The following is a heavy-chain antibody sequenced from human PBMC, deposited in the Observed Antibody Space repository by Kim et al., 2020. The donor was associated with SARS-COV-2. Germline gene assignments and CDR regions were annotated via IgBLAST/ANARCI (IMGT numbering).Heavy chain of an antibody. V-gene: IGHV3-30*18. CDR3: AKDRGGIAARLYYYYYGMDI. D-gene: IGHD6-6*01. Sequence: GGSLRLSCAASGFTFSSYGMHWVRQAPGKGLEWVAVISYDGSNKYYADSVKGRFTISRDNSKNTLYLQMNSLRAAETAVYYCAKDRGGIAARLYYYYYGMDIWGQGTTVTVSS. CDR2: ISYDGSNK. J-gene: IGHJ6*02. CDR1: GFTFSSYG.